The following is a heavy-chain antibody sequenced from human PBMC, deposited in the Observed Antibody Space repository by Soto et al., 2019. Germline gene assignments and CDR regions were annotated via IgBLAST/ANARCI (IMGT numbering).Heavy chain of an antibody. Sequence: PGGSLRLSGAASGFTFSSYSIHWVRQAPCKGLEWVAVMSNDGFNKDYADSVKGRFVISGDNSENTLYLQMSSLRPDDTAVYYCASDPGFRYFGYPGAAFDICGQGTMVTVSS. V-gene: IGHV3-30*09. CDR3: ASDPGFRYFGYPGAAFDI. CDR2: MSNDGFNK. D-gene: IGHD3-9*01. J-gene: IGHJ3*02. CDR1: GFTFSSYS.